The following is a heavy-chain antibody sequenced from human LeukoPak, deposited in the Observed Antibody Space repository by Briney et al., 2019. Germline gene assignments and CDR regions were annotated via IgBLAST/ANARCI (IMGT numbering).Heavy chain of an antibody. V-gene: IGHV3-72*01. J-gene: IGHJ4*02. Sequence: PGGSLRLSCAASGFTFSDHYMDWVRQAPGKGLEWVGRTRNKANSYTTEHAASVKGRFFFSRDDSKNLLYLQMNSLKSEDTAVYYCARVKYNEYAPDFDYWGQGALVTVSS. CDR2: TRNKANSYTT. CDR3: ARVKYNEYAPDFDY. CDR1: GFTFSDHY. D-gene: IGHD1-14*01.